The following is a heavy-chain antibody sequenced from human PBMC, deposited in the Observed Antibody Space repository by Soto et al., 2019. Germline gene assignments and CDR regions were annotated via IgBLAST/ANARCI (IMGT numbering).Heavy chain of an antibody. Sequence: PGGSLRLSCAASGFTFSSYGMHWVRQAPGKGLEGVSVISHDGSNKYYADSVKGRFTISRDNSKNTLYLQMNSLRAEDTAVYYCAKGDRIAAAGHFDYWGQGTLVTVSS. J-gene: IGHJ4*02. V-gene: IGHV3-30*18. CDR1: GFTFSSYG. D-gene: IGHD6-13*01. CDR2: ISHDGSNK. CDR3: AKGDRIAAAGHFDY.